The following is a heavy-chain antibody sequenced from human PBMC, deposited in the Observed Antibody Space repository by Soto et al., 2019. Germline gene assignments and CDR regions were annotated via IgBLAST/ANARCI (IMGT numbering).Heavy chain of an antibody. D-gene: IGHD6-19*01. J-gene: IGHJ4*02. V-gene: IGHV4-59*10. CDR2: IYTRANT. CDR1: GGAFTKTQ. Sequence: SVTFIVLGGAFTKTQWSWIRKRVGNVEERVGRIYTRANTNYSPSLKSRVTMSLDSSKNQFPLKMRSVTAADTAMYFCARSAIMDLEVAGDIDDWGQGTPVTVSS. CDR3: ARSAIMDLEVAGDIDD.